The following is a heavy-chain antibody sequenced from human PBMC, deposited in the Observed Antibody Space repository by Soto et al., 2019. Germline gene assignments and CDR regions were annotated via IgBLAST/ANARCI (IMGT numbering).Heavy chain of an antibody. CDR2: IWYDGSNK. D-gene: IGHD3-10*01. CDR1: GFTFSSYG. Sequence: GGSLRLSCAASGFTFSSYGMHWVRQAPGKGLEWVAVIWYDGSNKYYADSVKGRFTISRDNSKNTLYLQMNSLRAEDTAVYYWARGIMVRGVYQFDYWGQGTLVTVAS. V-gene: IGHV3-33*01. J-gene: IGHJ4*02. CDR3: ARGIMVRGVYQFDY.